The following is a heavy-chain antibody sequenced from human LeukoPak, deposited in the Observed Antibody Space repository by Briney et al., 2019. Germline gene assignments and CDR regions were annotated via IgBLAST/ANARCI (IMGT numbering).Heavy chain of an antibody. CDR3: TTENDPPGAPYYYYYYMDV. CDR2: IQYDGSKK. D-gene: IGHD2-2*01. J-gene: IGHJ6*03. CDR1: GFSFSSYG. V-gene: IGHV3-30*02. Sequence: GGSLRLSCAASGFSFSSYGLHWVRQAPGKGLEWVAFIQYDGSKKYYADSVQGRFTISRDSSKNTLYLQMNSLKTEDTAVYYCTTENDPPGAPYYYYYYMDVWGKGTTVTISS.